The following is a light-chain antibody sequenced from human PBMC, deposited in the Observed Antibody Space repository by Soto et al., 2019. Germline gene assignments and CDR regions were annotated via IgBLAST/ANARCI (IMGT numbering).Light chain of an antibody. CDR1: QSVSSN. CDR3: QQYNNWGT. J-gene: IGKJ1*01. V-gene: IGKV3-15*01. Sequence: EIVMTQSPATLSVSPGERATLSCRASQSVSSNLAWYQQKPGQAPRLLIYGASTRATGIPARFSGSGSGTEFTLTISSLQSEDFEVYYCQQYNNWGTFGQGTKVEI. CDR2: GAS.